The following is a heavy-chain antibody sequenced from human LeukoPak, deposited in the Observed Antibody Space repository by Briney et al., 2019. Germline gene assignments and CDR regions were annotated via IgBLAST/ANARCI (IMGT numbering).Heavy chain of an antibody. Sequence: GGSLRLSCAASGFTFSSYGMSWVRQAPGKGLEWVSAISGSGGSTYYADSVKGRFTISRDDSKNTLYLEMSSLRAEDTAIYYCATSRYYYDSSGFLVDYWGQGTLVTVSS. V-gene: IGHV3-23*01. CDR1: GFTFSSYG. CDR3: ATSRYYYDSSGFLVDY. D-gene: IGHD3-22*01. J-gene: IGHJ4*02. CDR2: ISGSGGST.